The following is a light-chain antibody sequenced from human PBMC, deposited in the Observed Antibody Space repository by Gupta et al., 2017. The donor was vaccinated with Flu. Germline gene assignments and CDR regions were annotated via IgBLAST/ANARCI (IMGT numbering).Light chain of an antibody. CDR3: MQTAPWPRT. V-gene: IGKV2-30*01. CDR2: KVS. Sequence: VVMTQSPLSLSVTLGQPASISCRSSQYLVYTDGNPYLIWFQQRPGQSPRRLIYKVSHRDAGVPDRFSGSGSGTDFTLKISMVEAEDVGVYYCMQTAPWPRTFGPGTKVEIK. J-gene: IGKJ3*01. CDR1: QYLVYTDGNPY.